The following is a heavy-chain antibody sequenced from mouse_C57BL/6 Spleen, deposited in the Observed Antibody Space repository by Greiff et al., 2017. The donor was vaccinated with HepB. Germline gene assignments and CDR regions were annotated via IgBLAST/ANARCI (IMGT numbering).Heavy chain of an antibody. Sequence: VQLQQSGAELARPGASVKLSCKASGYTFTSYGISWVKQRTGQGLEWIGEIYPRSGNTYYNEKFKGKATLTADKSSSTAYMELRSLTSDDSAVYFCARITTVVEGYAMDYWGQGTSVTVSS. D-gene: IGHD1-1*01. V-gene: IGHV1-81*01. CDR1: GYTFTSYG. J-gene: IGHJ4*01. CDR3: ARITTVVEGYAMDY. CDR2: IYPRSGNT.